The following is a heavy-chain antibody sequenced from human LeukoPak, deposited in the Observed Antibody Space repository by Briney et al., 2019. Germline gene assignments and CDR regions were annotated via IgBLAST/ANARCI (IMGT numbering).Heavy chain of an antibody. CDR3: ARGDYAEEIFDY. D-gene: IGHD4-17*01. J-gene: IGHJ4*02. CDR2: IYYTGSS. Sequence: SETLSLTCTVSGGSISSYYWSWIRQPPGKGLEWIGYIYYTGSSNYNPSLKSRVTISIDTSKNQFSLKLSSVTAADTAVYYCARGDYAEEIFDYWGQGTLVTVSS. CDR1: GGSISSYY. V-gene: IGHV4-59*12.